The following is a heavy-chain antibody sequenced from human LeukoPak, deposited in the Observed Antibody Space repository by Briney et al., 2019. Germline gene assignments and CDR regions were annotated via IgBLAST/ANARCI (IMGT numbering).Heavy chain of an antibody. V-gene: IGHV3-30*18. J-gene: IGHJ6*02. CDR2: ISYDGSNK. CDR3: AKDSGSSEGGYYGMDV. D-gene: IGHD1-26*01. Sequence: GGSLRLSCAASGFTFSSYGMHWVRQAPGKGLEWVAVISYDGSNKYYADSVKGRFTISRDNSKNTLYLQMNSLRAEDTAVYYCAKDSGSSEGGYYGMDVWGQGTTVTVSS. CDR1: GFTFSSYG.